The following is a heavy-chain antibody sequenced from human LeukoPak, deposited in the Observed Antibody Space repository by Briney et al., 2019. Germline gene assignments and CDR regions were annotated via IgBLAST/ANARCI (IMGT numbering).Heavy chain of an antibody. J-gene: IGHJ4*02. V-gene: IGHV1-2*02. CDR3: ARENWYYDH. Sequence: GASVKVSYKSCGSIFNVYYIHWVRQVPGQGLEWMGWISPDGGVTNYAQKFQGRVTLTRDSATTTDYMELSRLTSDDTAVYCCARENWYYDHWGQGTLVTVSS. CDR1: GSIFNVYY. CDR2: ISPDGGVT.